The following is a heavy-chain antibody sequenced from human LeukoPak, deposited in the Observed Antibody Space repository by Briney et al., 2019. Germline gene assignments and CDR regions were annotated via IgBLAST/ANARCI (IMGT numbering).Heavy chain of an antibody. CDR2: IYSSGTT. Sequence: SETLSLTCTVSGGSISSGCYSWNWIRQPAGTGLECIGRIYSSGTTNYNPSLKSRVTMSVDTSKNQFSLKLTSVTAADTAVYYCARGRGSSWYYFDSWGRGTLVTVSS. J-gene: IGHJ4*02. V-gene: IGHV4-61*02. CDR1: GGSISSGCYS. CDR3: ARGRGSSWYYFDS. D-gene: IGHD6-13*01.